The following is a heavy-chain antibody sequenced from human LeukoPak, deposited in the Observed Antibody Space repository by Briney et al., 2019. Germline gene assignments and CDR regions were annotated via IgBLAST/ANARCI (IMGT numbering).Heavy chain of an antibody. D-gene: IGHD3-22*01. CDR2: ISAYNGNT. CDR1: GYTFTSYG. CDR3: ARRFSYYYDSSGYYHDDY. J-gene: IGHJ4*02. Sequence: GASVKVSCKASGYTFTSYGISWVRQAPGQGLEWMGWISAYNGNTNYAQKLQGRVTMTTDTSTSTAYMELRSLRSDDTAVYYCARRFSYYYDSSGYYHDDYWGQGTLVTVSS. V-gene: IGHV1-18*01.